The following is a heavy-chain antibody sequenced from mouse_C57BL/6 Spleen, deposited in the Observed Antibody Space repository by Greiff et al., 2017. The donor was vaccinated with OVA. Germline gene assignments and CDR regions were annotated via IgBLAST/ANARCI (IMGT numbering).Heavy chain of an antibody. J-gene: IGHJ2*01. CDR1: CYSITSGYY. CDR3: ARDIGK. D-gene: IGHD2-14*01. V-gene: IGHV3-6*01. CDR2: ISYDGSN. Sequence: DVKLQESGPGLVKPSQSLSLTCSVTCYSITSGYYWNWIRQFPGNKLEWMGYISYDGSNNYNPSLKNRISITRDTSKNQFFLKLNSVTTEDTATYYCARDIGKWGQGTTLTVSS.